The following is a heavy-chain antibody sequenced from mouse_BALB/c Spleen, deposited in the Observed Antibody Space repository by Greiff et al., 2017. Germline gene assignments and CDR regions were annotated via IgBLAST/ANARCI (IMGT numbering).Heavy chain of an antibody. V-gene: IGHV5-17*02. CDR3: ARERGNYGWFAY. CDR2: ISSGSSTI. CDR1: GFTFSSFG. D-gene: IGHD2-1*01. Sequence: EVKLEESGGGLVQPGGSRKLSCAASGFTFSSFGMHWVRQAPEKGLEWVAYISSGSSTIYYADTVKGRFTISRDNPKNTLFLQMTSLRSEDTAMYYCARERGNYGWFAYWGQGTLVTVSA. J-gene: IGHJ3*01.